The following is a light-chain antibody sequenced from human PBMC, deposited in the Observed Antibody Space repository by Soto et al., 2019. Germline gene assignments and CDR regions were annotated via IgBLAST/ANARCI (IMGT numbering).Light chain of an antibody. J-gene: IGKJ2*01. CDR2: AAS. CDR3: QQYGSSPA. V-gene: IGKV3-20*01. CDR1: RSIDSNY. Sequence: EIVLTQSPGTLPLSPGERATLSCRASRSIDSNYLAWYQQKPGQAPRLLIYAASSRATGIPQRFSGSGSGTDFTLTISRLEPEDFAVYYCQQYGSSPAFGQGTKLEIK.